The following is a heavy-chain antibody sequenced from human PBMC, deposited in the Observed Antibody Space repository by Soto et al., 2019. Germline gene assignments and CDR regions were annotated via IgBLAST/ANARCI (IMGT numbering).Heavy chain of an antibody. D-gene: IGHD3-10*01. CDR2: ISAYNGNT. V-gene: IGHV1-18*01. CDR3: ARVGPYGSGSPSGEGWFAP. CDR1: GYTFTSYG. J-gene: IGHJ5*02. Sequence: QVQLVQSGAEVKKPGASVKVSCKASGYTFTSYGISWVRQAPGQGLEWMGWISAYNGNTNYAQKLQGRVTMTTDPSTSPAYMEVRSLRSDDTAVYYCARVGPYGSGSPSGEGWFAPWGQGTLVTVSS.